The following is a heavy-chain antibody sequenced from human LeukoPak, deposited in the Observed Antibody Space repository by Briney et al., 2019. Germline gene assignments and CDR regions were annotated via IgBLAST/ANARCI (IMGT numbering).Heavy chain of an antibody. CDR2: INGVGRRP. Sequence: PGGSLRLSCAVSGFTFSRYCMHWVRQAPGRGLVWVSRINGVGRRPTYADPARGRFTLSRENAENTLYLQMNSLRAEDTAVYYCARDLRPGKAVAGTFEYWGQGNLVTVSS. CDR3: ARDLRPGKAVAGTFEY. V-gene: IGHV3-74*01. D-gene: IGHD6-19*01. J-gene: IGHJ4*02. CDR1: GFTFSRYC.